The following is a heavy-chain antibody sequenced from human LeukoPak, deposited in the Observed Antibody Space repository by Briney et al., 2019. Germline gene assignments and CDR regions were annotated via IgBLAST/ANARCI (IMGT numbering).Heavy chain of an antibody. D-gene: IGHD4-23*01. V-gene: IGHV3-30*03. Sequence: GGSLRLSCAASGFTFSSYGMHWVRQAPGKGLEWVAVISYDGNNKYYADSVKGRFTISRDNSKITLYLQMNSLRAEDTAVYYCARPEDYGGNFYFDYWGQGTLVTVSS. CDR3: ARPEDYGGNFYFDY. CDR2: ISYDGNNK. J-gene: IGHJ4*02. CDR1: GFTFSSYG.